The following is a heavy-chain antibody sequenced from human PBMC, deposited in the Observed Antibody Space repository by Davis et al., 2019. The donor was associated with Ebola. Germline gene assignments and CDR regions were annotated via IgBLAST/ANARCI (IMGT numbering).Heavy chain of an antibody. CDR2: MNPNSGNT. Sequence: ASVKVSCKASGYTFTSYDINWVRQATGQGLEWMGWMNPNSGNTGYAQKFQGRVTMTRDTSISTAYMELSRLRSDDTAVYYCARDYYSGRIDYWGQGTLVTVSS. V-gene: IGHV1-8*01. CDR1: GYTFTSYD. CDR3: ARDYYSGRIDY. D-gene: IGHD3-22*01. J-gene: IGHJ4*02.